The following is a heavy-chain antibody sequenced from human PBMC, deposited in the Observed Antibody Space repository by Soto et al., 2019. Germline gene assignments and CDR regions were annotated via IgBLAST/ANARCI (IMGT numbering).Heavy chain of an antibody. CDR3: ARLGSQYYSNYVFEFDP. V-gene: IGHV4-61*01. CDR2: IYYSGST. J-gene: IGHJ5*02. CDR1: GGSVSSGSYY. Sequence: SETLSLTCTVSGGSVSSGSYYWSWIRQPPGKGLEWIGYIYYSGSTNYNPSLKSRVTISVDTSKNQFSLKLSSVTAADTAVYYCARLGSQYYSNYVFEFDPWGQGTLVTVSS. D-gene: IGHD4-4*01.